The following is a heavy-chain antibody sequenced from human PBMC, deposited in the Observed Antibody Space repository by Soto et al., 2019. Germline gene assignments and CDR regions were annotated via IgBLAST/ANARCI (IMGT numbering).Heavy chain of an antibody. Sequence: QAQLVQSGAEMKKPGASVKVSCKAAGYTFSAYTMNWVRQAPGQSLERMGWINVGSGNTRYSQNFQGRVSITRDTSASTVYMELTGLKSEDTAMYYCARDTETLGPRANDALDIWGQGTMVTVSS. CDR1: GYTFSAYT. J-gene: IGHJ3*02. V-gene: IGHV1-3*01. CDR2: INVGSGNT. D-gene: IGHD3-3*02. CDR3: ARDTETLGPRANDALDI.